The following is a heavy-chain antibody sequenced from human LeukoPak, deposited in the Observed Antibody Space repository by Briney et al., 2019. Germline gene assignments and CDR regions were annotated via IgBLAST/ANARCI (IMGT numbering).Heavy chain of an antibody. CDR2: ISSSSSYV. CDR1: GFTFSSYS. J-gene: IGHJ4*02. D-gene: IGHD2-15*01. V-gene: IGHV3-21*01. Sequence: PGGSLRLSCAASGFTFSSYSMNWVRQAPGKGLEWVSSISSSSSYVYYADSVKGRFTIPRDNTKNSLYLQMNSLRAEDTAVYYCAKDGAPYCSGATCYSAADYWGQGTLVTVSS. CDR3: AKDGAPYCSGATCYSAADY.